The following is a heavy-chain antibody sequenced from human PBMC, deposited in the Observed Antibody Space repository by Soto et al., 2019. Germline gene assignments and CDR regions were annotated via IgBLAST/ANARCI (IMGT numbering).Heavy chain of an antibody. D-gene: IGHD1-26*01. CDR2: ISGSGGST. V-gene: IGHV3-23*01. CDR1: GFTFSSYA. Sequence: GGSLILSCAASGFTFSSYAMSWVRQAPGKGLEWVSAISGSGGSTYYADSVKGRFTISRDNSKNTLYLQMNSLRAEDTAVYYCAKDPGEGGDFDYWGQGTLVTVSS. J-gene: IGHJ4*02. CDR3: AKDPGEGGDFDY.